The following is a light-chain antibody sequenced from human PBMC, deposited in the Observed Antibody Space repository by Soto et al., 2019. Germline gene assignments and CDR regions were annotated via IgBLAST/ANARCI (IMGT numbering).Light chain of an antibody. CDR2: NTS. V-gene: IGKV1-39*01. CDR1: QSISTY. J-gene: IGKJ5*01. CDR3: QQSYSTPPIT. Sequence: IQMTQSPSSPSASVGDRVSMTWRASQSISTYLNWYQQKPGKAPKLLIYNTSNLQSGVPSRFSGSGSGTDFTLTISSLHPDDFATYYCQQSYSTPPITFGQGTRLEI.